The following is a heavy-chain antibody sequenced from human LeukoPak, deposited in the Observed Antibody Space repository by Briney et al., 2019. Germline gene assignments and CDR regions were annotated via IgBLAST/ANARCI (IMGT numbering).Heavy chain of an antibody. CDR2: RYPGDSDA. CDR1: GDSFTSYW. V-gene: IGHV5-51*01. CDR3: ASYTSEYYDILTGIDAFNI. D-gene: IGHD3-9*01. J-gene: IGHJ3*02. Sequence: GESLKISCKGSGDSFTSYWIGWVRQMPGKGLEWMGMRYPGDSDARYSPSFQGQVTISADKSISTASLQWSSLTASDTAMYYCASYTSEYYDILTGIDAFNIWGQGTMVTVSS.